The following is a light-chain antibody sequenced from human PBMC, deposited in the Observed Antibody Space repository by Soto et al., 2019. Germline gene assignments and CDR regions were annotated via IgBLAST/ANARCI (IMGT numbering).Light chain of an antibody. CDR1: SSDVGGYNY. V-gene: IGLV2-14*01. CDR3: SSYTSSSTYV. Sequence: SALTQPASVSGSPGQSITISCTGTSSDVGGYNYVSWYQQHPGKAPKLMIYEVSNRPSGVSNRFSGSKSGNTASLTISGLQAEDEADYYCSSYTSSSTYVFGTGPNVTVL. J-gene: IGLJ1*01. CDR2: EVS.